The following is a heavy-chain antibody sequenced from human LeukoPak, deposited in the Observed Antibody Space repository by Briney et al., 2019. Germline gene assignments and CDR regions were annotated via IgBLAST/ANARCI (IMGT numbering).Heavy chain of an antibody. V-gene: IGHV4-38-2*02. CDR1: GGSISSGYY. D-gene: IGHD3-22*01. CDR2: IYHSGST. J-gene: IGHJ5*02. CDR3: AREPREAGTYYYDSSGYST. Sequence: SETLSLTCTVSGGSISSGYYWGWIRQPPGKGLEWIGSIYHSGSTYYNPSLKSRVTISVDTSKNQFSLKLSSVTAADTAVYYCAREPREAGTYYYDSSGYSTWGQGTLVTVSS.